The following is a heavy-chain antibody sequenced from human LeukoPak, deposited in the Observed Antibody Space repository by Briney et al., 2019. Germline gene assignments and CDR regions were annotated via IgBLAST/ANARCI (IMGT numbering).Heavy chain of an antibody. CDR3: ARDHREPTGFFDY. CDR2: IYSGGST. D-gene: IGHD1-26*01. CDR1: GFTVSSNY. J-gene: IGHJ4*02. V-gene: IGHV3-53*01. Sequence: GGSLRLSCAASGFTVSSNYMSWVRQAPGKGLEWVSVIYSGGSTYYADSVKGRFTISRDNSKNTLYLQMNSLRAEDTAVYYCARDHREPTGFFDYWGQGTLVTVSS.